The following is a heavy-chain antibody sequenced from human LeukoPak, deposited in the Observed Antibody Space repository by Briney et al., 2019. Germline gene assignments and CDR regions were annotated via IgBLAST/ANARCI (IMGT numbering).Heavy chain of an antibody. CDR2: IYNSGST. Sequence: SETLSLTCTVSGGPISSGAYYWSWIRQHPGKGLEWIGYIYNSGSTYYNPSLKSRVTISVDTSKNQFSLRLSSVTAADTAVYYCARHVFSSRDAFDIWGQGTMVTVSS. D-gene: IGHD6-19*01. V-gene: IGHV4-31*03. CDR3: ARHVFSSRDAFDI. J-gene: IGHJ3*02. CDR1: GGPISSGAYY.